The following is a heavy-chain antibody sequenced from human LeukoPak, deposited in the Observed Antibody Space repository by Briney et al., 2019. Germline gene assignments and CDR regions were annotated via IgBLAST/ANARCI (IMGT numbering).Heavy chain of an antibody. D-gene: IGHD6-25*01. CDR2: IYYSGST. CDR3: ARSSGWHLLLLDY. V-gene: IGHV4-59*05. CDR1: GGSISSYY. J-gene: IGHJ4*02. Sequence: SETLSLTCTVSGGSISSYYWSWIRQPPGKGLEWIGSIYYSGSTYYNPSLKSRVTISVDTSKNQFSLKLNSVTAADTAVYYCARSSGWHLLLLDYWGQGTLVTVSS.